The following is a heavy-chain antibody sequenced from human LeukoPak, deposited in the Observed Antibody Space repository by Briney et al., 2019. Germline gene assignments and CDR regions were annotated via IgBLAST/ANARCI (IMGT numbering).Heavy chain of an antibody. CDR3: AREPGRSSSGWYVNDY. Sequence: ASVKVSCKASGYTFTGYYMHWVRQAPGQGLEWMGRINPNSGGTNYGQKFQGRVTMTRDTSISTAYMELSRLRSDDTAVYYCAREPGRSSSGWYVNDYWGQGTLVTVSS. J-gene: IGHJ4*02. D-gene: IGHD6-19*01. CDR1: GYTFTGYY. V-gene: IGHV1-2*06. CDR2: INPNSGGT.